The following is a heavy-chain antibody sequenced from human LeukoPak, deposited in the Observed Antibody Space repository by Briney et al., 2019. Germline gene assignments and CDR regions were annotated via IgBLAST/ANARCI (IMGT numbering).Heavy chain of an antibody. CDR1: GGTFSSYA. CDR2: IIPIFGTA. Sequence: SVKVSCKASGGTFSSYAISWVRQAPGQGLEWMGGIIPIFGTANYAQKFQGRVTITADESTSTAYMELSSLRSEDTAVYYCARDLGSGGAFDYWGLGTLVTVSS. J-gene: IGHJ4*02. CDR3: ARDLGSGGAFDY. V-gene: IGHV1-69*13. D-gene: IGHD3-10*01.